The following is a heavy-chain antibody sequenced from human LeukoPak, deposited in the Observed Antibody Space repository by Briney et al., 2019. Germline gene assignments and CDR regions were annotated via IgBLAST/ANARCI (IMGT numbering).Heavy chain of an antibody. J-gene: IGHJ4*02. CDR3: AKTEGYSYGYYFDY. Sequence: QPGGSLRLSCAASGFTFSSYAILWVRQSLGKGLEGVADMSYDGFNKYYAVSVKGRFTISRDNSKNTLYLQMNSLRAEDTAVYYCAKTEGYSYGYYFDYWGQGTLVTVSS. CDR2: MSYDGFNK. D-gene: IGHD5-18*01. CDR1: GFTFSSYA. V-gene: IGHV3-30*18.